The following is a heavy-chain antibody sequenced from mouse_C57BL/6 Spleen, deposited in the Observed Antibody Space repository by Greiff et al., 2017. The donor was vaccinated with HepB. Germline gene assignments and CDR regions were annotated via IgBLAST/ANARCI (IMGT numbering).Heavy chain of an antibody. CDR1: GYTFTSYW. V-gene: IGHV1-69*01. Sequence: QVQLQQPGAELVMPGASVKLSCKASGYTFTSYWMHWVKQRPGQGLEWIGEIDPSDSYTNYNQKFKGKSTLTVDKSSSTAYMQLSSLTSEDSAVYYCARYYYYGSSSHWYFDVWGTGTTVTVSS. J-gene: IGHJ1*03. CDR2: IDPSDSYT. CDR3: ARYYYYGSSSHWYFDV. D-gene: IGHD1-1*01.